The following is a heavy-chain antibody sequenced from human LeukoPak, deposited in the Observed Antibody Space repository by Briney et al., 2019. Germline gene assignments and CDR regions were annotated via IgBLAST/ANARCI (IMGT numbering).Heavy chain of an antibody. J-gene: IGHJ6*02. D-gene: IGHD2-2*01. CDR2: ISYDGSNK. CDR1: GFTFSSYG. V-gene: IGHV3-30*18. CDR3: AKDSTPAPYYYYGMDV. Sequence: GRSLRLSCAASGFTFSSYGMHWVRQAPGKGLEWVAVISYDGSNKYYADSVKGRFTISRDNSKNTLYLQMNSLRAEDTAVYYCAKDSTPAPYYYYGMDVWGQGTTVTVSS.